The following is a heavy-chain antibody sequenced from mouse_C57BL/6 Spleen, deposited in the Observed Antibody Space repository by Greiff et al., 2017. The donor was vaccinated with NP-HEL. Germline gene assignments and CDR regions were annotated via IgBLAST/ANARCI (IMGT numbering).Heavy chain of an antibody. CDR1: GYAFSSSW. V-gene: IGHV1-82*01. CDR2: IYPGDGDT. CDR3: ARKTTAQANDY. Sequence: QVQLKQSGPELVKPGASVKISCKASGYAFSSSWMNWVKQRPGKGLEWIGRIYPGDGDTNYNGKFKGKATLTADKSSSTAYMQLSSLTSEDSAVYFCARKTTAQANDYWGQGTTLTVSS. J-gene: IGHJ2*01. D-gene: IGHD3-2*02.